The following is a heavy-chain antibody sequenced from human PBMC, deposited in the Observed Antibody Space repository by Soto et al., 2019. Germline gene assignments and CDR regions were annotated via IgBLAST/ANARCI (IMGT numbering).Heavy chain of an antibody. CDR1: GFTSSSYW. CDR3: ARFYYDSSGYLPSPYYYYYGMDV. D-gene: IGHD3-22*01. CDR2: IKHDGSDK. J-gene: IGHJ6*02. V-gene: IGHV3-7*01. Sequence: PGGSLRLSCEASGFTSSSYWMSWVRQAPGKGLEWVANIKHDGSDKYYVGSVKGRFTISRDNAKNSLYLQMNSLRAEDTAVYYCARFYYDSSGYLPSPYYYYYGMDVWGQGTTVTVSS.